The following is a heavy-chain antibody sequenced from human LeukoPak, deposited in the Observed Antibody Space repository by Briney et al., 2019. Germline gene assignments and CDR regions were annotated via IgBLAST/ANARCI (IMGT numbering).Heavy chain of an antibody. CDR3: ARVKDLLPDYYGMDV. D-gene: IGHD2-15*01. CDR1: GYTFTSYG. Sequence: GASVKVSCKASGYTFTSYGISWVRQAPGQGLEWMGWISAYNGNTNYAQKLQGRVTMTTDTSTSTAYMELRSLRSDDTAVYYCARVKDLLPDYYGMDVWGQGTAVTVSS. CDR2: ISAYNGNT. J-gene: IGHJ6*02. V-gene: IGHV1-18*01.